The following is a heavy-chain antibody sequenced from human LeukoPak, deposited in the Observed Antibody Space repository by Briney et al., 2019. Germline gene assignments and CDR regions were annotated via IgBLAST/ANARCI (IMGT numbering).Heavy chain of an antibody. CDR1: GFTFSSFA. J-gene: IGHJ4*02. D-gene: IGHD6-19*01. Sequence: GGSLRLSCAASGFTFSSFAMTWVRQAPGKGLEWVSGFDGNGPNTYYADSVKGRFTISRDNSKNTLYLQMNSLRAEDTAIYYCAKAHSSGWTTRYFDCWGQGALVTASS. CDR2: FDGNGPNT. V-gene: IGHV3-23*01. CDR3: AKAHSSGWTTRYFDC.